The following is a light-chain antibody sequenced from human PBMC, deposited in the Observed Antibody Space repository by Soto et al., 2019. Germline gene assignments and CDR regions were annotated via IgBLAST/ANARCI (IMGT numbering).Light chain of an antibody. CDR3: QQYNSFSPVYT. V-gene: IGKV1-5*01. J-gene: IGKJ2*01. CDR2: DAS. CDR1: QSISSW. Sequence: DIQMTQSPSTLSASVGDRVTITCRASQSISSWLAWYQQKPGKAPKLLIYDASILESGVPSRFSGSGSGTEFAHTVSSLQPDDFATYYCQQYNSFSPVYTFGQGTRLEIK.